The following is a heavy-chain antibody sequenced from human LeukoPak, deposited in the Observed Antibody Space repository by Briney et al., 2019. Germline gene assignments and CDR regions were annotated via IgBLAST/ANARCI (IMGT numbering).Heavy chain of an antibody. D-gene: IGHD2-15*01. CDR3: ALRSGPYRY. CDR2: ISVSGGTT. J-gene: IGHJ4*02. CDR1: GFTFTTYA. V-gene: IGHV3-23*01. Sequence: GGSLRLSCAASGFTFTTYAMSWVRQAPGKGLEWVSSISVSGGTTYYADSVKGRFTISRDNSKNTLYLQMNSLRAEDTAVYYCALRSGPYRYWGQGTLVTVSS.